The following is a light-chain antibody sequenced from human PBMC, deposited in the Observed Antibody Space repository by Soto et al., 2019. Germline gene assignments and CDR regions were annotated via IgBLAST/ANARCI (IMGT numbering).Light chain of an antibody. CDR2: RAS. J-gene: IGKJ5*01. CDR1: QTIYSN. Sequence: ELVMTQSPATLSVSPGERATLSCRAGQTIYSNVAWYQQRPGQAPRLLIYRASTRATGVPARFSGSGSGTEFTLTISSLEPEDFAVYYCQQYGSSPFTFGQGTRLEIK. CDR3: QQYGSSPFT. V-gene: IGKV3-15*01.